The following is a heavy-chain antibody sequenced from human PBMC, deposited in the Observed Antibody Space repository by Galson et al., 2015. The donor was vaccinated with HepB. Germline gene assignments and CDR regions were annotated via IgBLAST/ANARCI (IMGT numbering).Heavy chain of an antibody. CDR1: GFTFSSYS. Sequence: SLRLSCAASGFTFSSYSMNWVRQAPGKGLEWASYISSSSSTIYYADSVKGRFTISRDNAKNSLYLQMNSLRAEDTAVYYCARDFTILAWGNYYYGMDVWGQGTTVTVSS. V-gene: IGHV3-48*01. J-gene: IGHJ6*02. CDR3: ARDFTILAWGNYYYGMDV. CDR2: ISSSSSTI. D-gene: IGHD3-9*01.